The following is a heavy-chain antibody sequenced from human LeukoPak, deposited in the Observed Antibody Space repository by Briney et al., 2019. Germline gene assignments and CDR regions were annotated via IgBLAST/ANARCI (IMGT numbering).Heavy chain of an antibody. D-gene: IGHD5-12*01. V-gene: IGHV4-34*01. J-gene: IGHJ4*02. CDR2: INHSGST. CDR1: GGSFSGYY. Sequence: KPSETLSLTCAVYGGSFSGYYWSWIRQPPGKGLEWIGEINHSGSTNYNPSLKSRVTISVDTSKNQFSLKLSSVTAADTAVYYCARGTRGYSGYGRSRYYFDYWGQGTLVTVSS. CDR3: ARGTRGYSGYGRSRYYFDY.